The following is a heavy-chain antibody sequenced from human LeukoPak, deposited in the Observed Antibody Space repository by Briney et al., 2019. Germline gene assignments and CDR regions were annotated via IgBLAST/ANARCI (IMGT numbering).Heavy chain of an antibody. D-gene: IGHD2-15*01. CDR2: IRSKAYGGTT. J-gene: IGHJ4*02. Sequence: GGSLRLSCTASGFTFGDYAMSWVRQAPGKGLEWVAFIRSKAYGGTTEYAESVKGRFTISRDDSKSIAYLQMNSLKTEDKAVYYCTLSGGIYWGQGTLVTVSS. CDR3: TLSGGIY. CDR1: GFTFGDYA. V-gene: IGHV3-49*04.